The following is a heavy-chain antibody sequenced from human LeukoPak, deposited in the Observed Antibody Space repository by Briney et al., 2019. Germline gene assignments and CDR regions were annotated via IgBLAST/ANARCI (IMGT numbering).Heavy chain of an antibody. CDR3: ARKGPLGYTYGYFDY. Sequence: PGGSLRLSCAASGFTFSSYAMHWVRQAPGKGLEWVSVISRSGGTTYYADSVRGRFTISRDNSKNTLFLQMNSLRAEDTAVYYCARKGPLGYTYGYFDYWGQGTLVTVSS. CDR2: ISRSGGTT. D-gene: IGHD5-18*01. J-gene: IGHJ4*02. V-gene: IGHV3-23*01. CDR1: GFTFSSYA.